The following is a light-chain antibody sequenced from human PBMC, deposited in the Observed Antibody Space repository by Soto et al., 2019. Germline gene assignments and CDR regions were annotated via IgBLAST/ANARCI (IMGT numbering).Light chain of an antibody. J-gene: IGKJ1*01. V-gene: IGKV3-15*01. Sequence: EIVMTQSPAILSVSPGERATLSCRASQSVSSNLAWYQQKPGQAPRLLIYGASTRATGIPARFSGSGSGTDFTLTISSLQSEDFAVYYCQQYNNWPRTFGQGTKVDIK. CDR1: QSVSSN. CDR2: GAS. CDR3: QQYNNWPRT.